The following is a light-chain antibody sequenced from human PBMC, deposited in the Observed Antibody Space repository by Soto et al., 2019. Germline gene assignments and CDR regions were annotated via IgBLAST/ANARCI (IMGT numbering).Light chain of an antibody. CDR1: EHINSH. V-gene: IGKV3-11*01. CDR3: QQHNTRPLT. CDR2: DAS. J-gene: IGKJ4*01. Sequence: EVVLTQSPATLSVSPGERATLSCRASEHINSHLAWYQQKPGQPPRLLIYDASIRATGIPARFSASGSGTDFTLTISRLEPEDFAVYYCQQHNTRPLTFGGGTKVDIK.